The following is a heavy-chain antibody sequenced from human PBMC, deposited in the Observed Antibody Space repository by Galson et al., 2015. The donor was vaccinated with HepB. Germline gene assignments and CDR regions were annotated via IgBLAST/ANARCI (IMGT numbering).Heavy chain of an antibody. V-gene: IGHV1-3*01. CDR2: INAGNGNT. CDR1: GYTFTSYA. D-gene: IGHD3-10*01. Sequence: SVKVSCKASGYTFTSYAMHWVRQAPGQRLEWMGWINAGNGNTKYSQKFQGRVTITRDTSASTAYMELSSLRSEDTAVYYCARDVKYYGSGSYYNVIGAFDIWGQGTMVTVSS. J-gene: IGHJ3*02. CDR3: ARDVKYYGSGSYYNVIGAFDI.